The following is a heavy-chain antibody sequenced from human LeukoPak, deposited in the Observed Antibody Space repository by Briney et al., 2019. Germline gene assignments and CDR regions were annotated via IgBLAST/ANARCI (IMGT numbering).Heavy chain of an antibody. CDR2: IYSGGST. D-gene: IGHD5-24*01. V-gene: IGHV3-66*01. CDR3: ARESSGWLQLFDY. J-gene: IGHJ4*02. Sequence: GGSLRLSCAASGFIVSSNYMTWVRQAPGKGLEWVSVIYSGGSTYYADSVKGRFTISRDTPKNTLYLQMNSLRADDTAVYYCARESSGWLQLFDYWGQGTLVTVSS. CDR1: GFIVSSNY.